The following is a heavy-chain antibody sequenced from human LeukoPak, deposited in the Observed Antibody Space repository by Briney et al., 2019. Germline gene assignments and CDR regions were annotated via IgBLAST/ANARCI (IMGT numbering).Heavy chain of an antibody. CDR2: IIPIFGTA. D-gene: IGHD1-14*01. CDR1: GGTFISYA. J-gene: IGHJ4*02. Sequence: SVKVSCKASGGTFISYAISWVRQAPGQGLEWMGGIIPIFGTANYAQKFQGRATITADESTSTAYMELSSLRSEDTAVYYCARESRPLNPIDYFDYWGQGTLVTVSS. V-gene: IGHV1-69*13. CDR3: ARESRPLNPIDYFDY.